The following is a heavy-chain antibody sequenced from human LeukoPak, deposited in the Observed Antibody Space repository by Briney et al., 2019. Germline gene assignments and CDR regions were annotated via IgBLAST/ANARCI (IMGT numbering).Heavy chain of an antibody. D-gene: IGHD3-22*01. CDR1: GFSFSSYA. CDR2: IRGSGGTT. CDR3: AKDPYYYDSSGYGYGMDV. Sequence: GGSLRLSCAASGFSFSSYAMAWVRQAPGKGLEWVSTIRGSGGTTHYADSVKGRSTISRDNSKDTLYLQMNSLRAEDTAVYYCAKDPYYYDSSGYGYGMDVWGQGTTVTVSS. V-gene: IGHV3-23*01. J-gene: IGHJ6*02.